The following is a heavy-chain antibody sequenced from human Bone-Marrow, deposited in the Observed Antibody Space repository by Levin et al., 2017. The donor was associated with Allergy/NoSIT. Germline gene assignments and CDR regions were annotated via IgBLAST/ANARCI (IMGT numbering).Heavy chain of an antibody. CDR3: AKTAPYYFDY. CDR1: GFTFGTSG. J-gene: IGHJ4*02. Sequence: SCAASGFTFGTSGMTWVRQAPGKGLEWVSAISKNGAATYYADSARGRFTISRDNSKNLLYLQMNSLRAEDTALYYCAKTAPYYFDYWGQGILVTVSS. D-gene: IGHD2-21*02. V-gene: IGHV3-23*01. CDR2: ISKNGAAT.